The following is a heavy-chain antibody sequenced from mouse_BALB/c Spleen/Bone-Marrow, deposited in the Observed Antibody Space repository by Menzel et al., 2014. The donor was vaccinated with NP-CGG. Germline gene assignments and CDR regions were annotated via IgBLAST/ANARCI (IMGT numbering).Heavy chain of an antibody. D-gene: IGHD2-14*01. CDR3: ARGNRYDGAWFAY. CDR1: SYTFTDYA. CDR2: ISTYYGNT. V-gene: IGHV1-67*01. J-gene: IGHJ3*01. Sequence: QVQLQQPGPELVRPGVSVKISCKGSSYTFTDYAMHWVKQSHAKSLEWIGVISTYYGNTNYNQKFKGKATMTVDKSSSTAYMELARLTSEDSAIYYCARGNRYDGAWFAYWGQGTLVTVSA.